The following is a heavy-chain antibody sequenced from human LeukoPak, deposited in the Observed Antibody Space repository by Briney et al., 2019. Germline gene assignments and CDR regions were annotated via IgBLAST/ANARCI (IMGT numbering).Heavy chain of an antibody. CDR3: ARPYYYDSSGYPY. D-gene: IGHD3-22*01. Sequence: GGSLRLSCAASGFTFSTYNMNWVRQAPGKGLEWVSSISRSSSYIYYADSVKGRLTISRDNAKNSLFLQMNSLRAEDTAVYYCARPYYYDSSGYPYWGQGTLVTVSS. CDR2: ISRSSSYI. CDR1: GFTFSTYN. J-gene: IGHJ4*02. V-gene: IGHV3-21*01.